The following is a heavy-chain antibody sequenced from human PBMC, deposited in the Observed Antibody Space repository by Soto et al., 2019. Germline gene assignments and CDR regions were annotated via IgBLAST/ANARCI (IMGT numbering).Heavy chain of an antibody. CDR1: GYSFTSYW. J-gene: IGHJ3*02. V-gene: IGHV5-51*01. D-gene: IGHD6-13*01. Sequence: PGESLKISCKASGYSFTSYWIGWARQMPGKGLEWMGILYPGDSDTRYSPSFQGQVTISADKSISTAYLQWSSLKASDTAMYYCASRSAAGTAVFGGAFDIWGQGTMVTVSS. CDR2: LYPGDSDT. CDR3: ASRSAAGTAVFGGAFDI.